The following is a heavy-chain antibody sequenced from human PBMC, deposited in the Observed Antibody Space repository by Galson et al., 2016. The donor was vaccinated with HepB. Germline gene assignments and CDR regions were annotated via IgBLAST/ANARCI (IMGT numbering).Heavy chain of an antibody. CDR1: GGSISNSRHY. J-gene: IGHJ5*02. CDR3: ARVVVAATNWFDP. V-gene: IGHV4-39*07. Sequence: SETLSLTCTVSGGSISNSRHYWSWIRQPPGKGLEWIGEINHSGSTKYNPSLKSRVTISVDTSKNQFSLKLTSMAAADTAVYYCARVVVAATNWFDPWGQGTLVTVSS. D-gene: IGHD2-15*01. CDR2: INHSGST.